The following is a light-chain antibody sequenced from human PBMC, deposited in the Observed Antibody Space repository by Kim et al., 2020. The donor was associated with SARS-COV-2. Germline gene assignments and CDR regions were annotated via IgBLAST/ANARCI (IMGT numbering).Light chain of an antibody. CDR3: SSFVSGGNHVG. J-gene: IGLJ1*01. Sequence: QSVLTQPASVSGSPGQSIIISCTGTNSDIGAYDFVSWYQQQPGKAPKLMIYGVTNRPSGVANRFSGSKSGNTASLTISGLQAEEEADYYCSSFVSGGNHVGFGAGTKVTVL. CDR2: GVT. CDR1: NSDIGAYDF. V-gene: IGLV2-14*03.